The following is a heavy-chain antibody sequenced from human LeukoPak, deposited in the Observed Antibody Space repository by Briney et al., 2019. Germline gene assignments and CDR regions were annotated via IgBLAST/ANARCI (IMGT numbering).Heavy chain of an antibody. Sequence: KPGGSLRLSCAASGFTFSNAWMSWVRQAPGKGLEWVGRIKSKTDGGTTDYAAPVKGRFTISRDDSKNTLYLQMNSLKTEDTAVYYCTTDLPDGALELYWGQGTLVTVSS. CDR1: GFTFSNAW. V-gene: IGHV3-15*01. J-gene: IGHJ4*02. CDR2: IKSKTDGGTT. D-gene: IGHD1-14*01. CDR3: TTDLPDGALELY.